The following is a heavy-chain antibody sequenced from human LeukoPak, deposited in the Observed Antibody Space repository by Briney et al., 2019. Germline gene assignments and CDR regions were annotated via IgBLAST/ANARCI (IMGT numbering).Heavy chain of an antibody. V-gene: IGHV4-30-4*08. J-gene: IGHJ3*02. D-gene: IGHD5-24*01. CDR2: IYHTGST. CDR3: ARVDGPFDI. Sequence: SQTLSLTCTVSGDSISSGGYYWSWIRQPPGKGLEWIAYIYHTGSTYYNPSLRSRVIISVDTSKNQFSLKLSSMTAADMAVYYCARVDGPFDIWGQGTMVTVSS. CDR1: GDSISSGGYY.